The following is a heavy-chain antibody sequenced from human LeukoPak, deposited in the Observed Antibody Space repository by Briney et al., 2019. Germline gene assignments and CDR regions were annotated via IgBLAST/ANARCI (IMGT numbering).Heavy chain of an antibody. D-gene: IGHD1-26*01. CDR3: ARDSPPEDSGLAFDI. J-gene: IGHJ3*02. Sequence: GASVKVSCKASGYTFTSYGISWVRQAPGQGLEWMGWISAYNGNTNYAQKLQGRVTMTTDTSTSTAYMELRSLRSDDTAVYYCARDSPPEDSGLAFDIWGQGTMVTVSS. V-gene: IGHV1-18*01. CDR2: ISAYNGNT. CDR1: GYTFTSYG.